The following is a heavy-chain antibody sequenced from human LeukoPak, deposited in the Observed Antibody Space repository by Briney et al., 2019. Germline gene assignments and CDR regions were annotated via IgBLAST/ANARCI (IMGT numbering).Heavy chain of an antibody. CDR3: ARDDRDISSYRFDY. J-gene: IGHJ4*01. Sequence: TGGSLRLSCAASGFTFNTYSMNWVRQAPGKGLEWGSSISSNIRDIYYADSVKGRFPISRDNAKNSLHLQMNSRRAEDTAVYYCARDDRDISSYRFDYWGHGILVTVSS. CDR1: GFTFNTYS. D-gene: IGHD6-6*01. V-gene: IGHV3-21*01. CDR2: ISSNIRDI.